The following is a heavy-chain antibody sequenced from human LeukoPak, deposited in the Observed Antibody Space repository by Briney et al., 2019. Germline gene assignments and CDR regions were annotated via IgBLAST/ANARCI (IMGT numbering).Heavy chain of an antibody. Sequence: PGGSLRLSCAASGFTFDDYAMHWVRQAPGKGLEWVSGISWNSGSIGYADSVKGRFTISRDNAKNSLYLQMNSLRAEDTALYYCAKDHWQYYYGSGSSISTLGYWGQGTLVTVSS. J-gene: IGHJ4*02. CDR1: GFTFDDYA. V-gene: IGHV3-9*01. D-gene: IGHD3-10*01. CDR3: AKDHWQYYYGSGSSISTLGY. CDR2: ISWNSGSI.